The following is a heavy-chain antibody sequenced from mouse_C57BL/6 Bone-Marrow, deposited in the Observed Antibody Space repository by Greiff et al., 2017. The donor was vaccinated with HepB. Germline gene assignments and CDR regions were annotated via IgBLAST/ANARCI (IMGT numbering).Heavy chain of an antibody. Sequence: EVMLVESGGDLVKPGGSLKLSCAASGFTFSSYGMSWVRQTPDKRLEWVATISSGGSYTYYPDSVKGRFTISRDNAKNTLYLQMSSLKSEDTAMYYCARQGSWDCLAYWGQGTLVTVSA. J-gene: IGHJ3*01. CDR2: ISSGGSYT. D-gene: IGHD4-1*01. CDR1: GFTFSSYG. CDR3: ARQGSWDCLAY. V-gene: IGHV5-6*02.